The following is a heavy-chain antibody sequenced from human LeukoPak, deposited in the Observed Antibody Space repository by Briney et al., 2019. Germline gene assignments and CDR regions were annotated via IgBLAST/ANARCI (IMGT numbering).Heavy chain of an antibody. Sequence: TSETLSLTCAVAAYSISTGYNWRWTPQPPRKRLEWRGRVYHGGSPSSTPSLKSRVTISVDSSKHQSSLKLSSATAADTAVYYCASGTVLSVPGRLEYFQHWGQGTLVMVSS. CDR2: VYHGGSP. D-gene: IGHD2/OR15-2a*01. CDR1: AYSISTGYN. V-gene: IGHV4-38-2*01. CDR3: ASGTVLSVPGRLEYFQH. J-gene: IGHJ1*01.